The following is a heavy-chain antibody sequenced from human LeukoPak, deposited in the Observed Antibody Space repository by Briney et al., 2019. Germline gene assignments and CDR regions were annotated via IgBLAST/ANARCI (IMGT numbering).Heavy chain of an antibody. CDR1: GYTFTSYG. Sequence: ASVKVSCKASGYTFTSYGISWVRQAPGQGLEWMGWISAYNGNTNYAQKLQGRVTMTTDTSTSTAYMELRSLRSDDTAVHYCARGEDSSGYYSTLYYHYGMDVWGQGTTVTVSS. V-gene: IGHV1-18*01. CDR3: ARGEDSSGYYSTLYYHYGMDV. J-gene: IGHJ6*02. D-gene: IGHD3-22*01. CDR2: ISAYNGNT.